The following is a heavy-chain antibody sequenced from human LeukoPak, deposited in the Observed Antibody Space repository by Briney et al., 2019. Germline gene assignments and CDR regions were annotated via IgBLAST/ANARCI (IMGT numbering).Heavy chain of an antibody. Sequence: GASVKVSCKASGYTFASYGISWVRQAPGQGLERMGWISAYDGNTNYAQKLQGRVTMTTDASTSIAYMELSSLRSEDTAVYYCARDESWHFDYWGQGTLVTVSS. V-gene: IGHV1-18*01. J-gene: IGHJ4*02. D-gene: IGHD6-13*01. CDR3: ARDESWHFDY. CDR2: ISAYDGNT. CDR1: GYTFASYG.